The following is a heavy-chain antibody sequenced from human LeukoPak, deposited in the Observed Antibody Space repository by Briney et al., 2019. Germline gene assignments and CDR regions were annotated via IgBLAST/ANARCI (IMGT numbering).Heavy chain of an antibody. V-gene: IGHV2-5*02. Sequence: SGPTLVNPTQTLTLTCTFSGFSLSTSGVGVGWIRQPPGKALEWLALIYWDDDKHYSPSLQSRLTITQDTSKKQVVLTMINMDPVDTATYYCAHSTKYYYDSSGYYYSYWGQGTLVTVSS. CDR2: IYWDDDK. J-gene: IGHJ4*02. CDR3: AHSTKYYYDSSGYYYSY. CDR1: GFSLSTSGVG. D-gene: IGHD3-22*01.